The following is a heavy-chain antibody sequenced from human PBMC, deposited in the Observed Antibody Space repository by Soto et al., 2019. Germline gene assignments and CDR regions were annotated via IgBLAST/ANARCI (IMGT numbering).Heavy chain of an antibody. CDR2: ISGSGGTT. CDR1: GFTFGTYA. J-gene: IGHJ4*02. V-gene: IGHV3-23*01. D-gene: IGHD3-22*01. CDR3: AKTPGWYDRSGYLDY. Sequence: EVQLLESGGGLVQPGGSPRLSCAASGFTFGTYAMSWVRQAPGKGLEWVSLISGSGGTTYYADSVKGRFTISRDNSKNTLYLQMNSLRAEDTAGYFCAKTPGWYDRSGYLDYWGQGTLVTVSS.